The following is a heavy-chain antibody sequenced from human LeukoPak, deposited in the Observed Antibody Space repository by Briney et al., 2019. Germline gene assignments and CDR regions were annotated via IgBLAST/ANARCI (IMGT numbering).Heavy chain of an antibody. CDR2: INTNTGNP. V-gene: IGHV7-4-1*02. Sequence: ASVKVSCKASGYTFTSYAMNWVRQAPGQGLEWMGWINTNTGNPTYAQGFTGRFVFSLDTSVSTAYLQISSLKAEDTAVYYCARDRRPYSSSWYGRGGDVVDYWGQGTLVTVSS. CDR3: ARDRRPYSSSWYGRGGDVVDY. D-gene: IGHD6-13*01. CDR1: GYTFTSYA. J-gene: IGHJ4*02.